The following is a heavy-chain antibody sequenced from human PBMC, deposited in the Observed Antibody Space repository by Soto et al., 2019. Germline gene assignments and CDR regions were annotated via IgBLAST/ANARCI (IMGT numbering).Heavy chain of an antibody. CDR3: AKVDPAWWLPLYYYYGMDV. J-gene: IGHJ6*02. D-gene: IGHD2-15*01. CDR2: ISYDGSNK. V-gene: IGHV3-30*18. CDR1: GFTFSSYG. Sequence: PGGSLRLSCAASGFTFSSYGMHWVRQAPGKGLEWVAVISYDGSNKYYADSVKGRFTISRDNSKNTLYLQMNSLRAEDTAVYYCAKVDPAWWLPLYYYYGMDVWGQGTTVTVS.